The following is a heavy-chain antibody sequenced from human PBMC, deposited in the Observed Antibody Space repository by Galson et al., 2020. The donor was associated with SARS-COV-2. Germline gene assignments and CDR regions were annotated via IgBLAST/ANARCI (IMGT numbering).Heavy chain of an antibody. V-gene: IGHV3-20*01. CDR3: ARWAVDTALYGMDV. D-gene: IGHD5-18*01. Sequence: GGSLRLSCAASGFTFDDYGMSWVRQAPGKGLEWVSGINWNGGSTGYADSVKGRFTISRDNAKNSLYLQMNSLRAEDTALYHCARWAVDTALYGMDVWGQGTTVTVSS. CDR2: INWNGGST. CDR1: GFTFDDYG. J-gene: IGHJ6*02.